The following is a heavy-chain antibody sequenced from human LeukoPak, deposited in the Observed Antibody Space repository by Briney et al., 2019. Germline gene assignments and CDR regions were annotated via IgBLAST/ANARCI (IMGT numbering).Heavy chain of an antibody. D-gene: IGHD3-22*01. CDR1: GFTFRSYA. V-gene: IGHV3-64*01. J-gene: IGHJ4*02. CDR2: ISRNGDTT. CDR3: ARTYYYDSSGPAVDY. Sequence: GGSLRLSCAASGFTFRSYAMHWVRQAPGKGLEYVSAISRNGDTTYYANSVKGRFTISRDNSKNTLYLQMNSLRAEDTAVYYCARTYYYDSSGPAVDYWGQGTLVTVSS.